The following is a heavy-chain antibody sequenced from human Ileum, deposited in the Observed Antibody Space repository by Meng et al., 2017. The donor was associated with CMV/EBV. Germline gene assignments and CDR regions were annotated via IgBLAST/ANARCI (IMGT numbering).Heavy chain of an antibody. CDR2: INIDGSST. CDR3: ARGVSSPPGVDY. V-gene: IGHV3-74*01. J-gene: IGHJ4*02. Sequence: EVQLVEAGGGLVQPGGSLGLSCVVSGFTFSSYWMHWVRQAPGKGLVWVSRINIDGSSTSYADSVKGRFTISRDNAKNTLYLQMNSLRAEDTAVYYCARGVSSPPGVDYWGQGTLVTVSS. D-gene: IGHD6-13*01. CDR1: GFTFSSYW.